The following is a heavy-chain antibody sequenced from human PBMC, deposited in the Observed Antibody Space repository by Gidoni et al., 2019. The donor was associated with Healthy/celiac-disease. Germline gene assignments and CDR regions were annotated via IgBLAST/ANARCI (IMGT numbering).Heavy chain of an antibody. CDR3: ARVLKRQDMIVVVIPLEGPLDY. CDR2: INWNGCST. D-gene: IGHD3-22*01. Sequence: EVQLVESGGGVVRPGGSLRLSCAASGFTFDDYGMSWVRQAPGKGLEWVSGINWNGCSTGYADSVKGRLTISRDNAKNSLYLQMNSLRAEDTALYYCARVLKRQDMIVVVIPLEGPLDYWGQGTLVTVSS. V-gene: IGHV3-20*04. J-gene: IGHJ4*02. CDR1: GFTFDDYG.